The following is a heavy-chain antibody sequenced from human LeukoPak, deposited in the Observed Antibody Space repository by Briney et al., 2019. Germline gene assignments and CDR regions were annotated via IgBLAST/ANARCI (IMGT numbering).Heavy chain of an antibody. Sequence: GASVKVSCKASGYTFTGYYMHWVRQAPGQGLEWMGWINPKSGGTEYAQNFQGRVTMTRDTSISTVYMELSRLRSDDTAVYYCARADSVPAHGYHYYYMDVWGKGTTVTVSS. D-gene: IGHD2-2*01. CDR3: ARADSVPAHGYHYYYMDV. CDR2: INPKSGGT. J-gene: IGHJ6*03. V-gene: IGHV1-2*02. CDR1: GYTFTGYY.